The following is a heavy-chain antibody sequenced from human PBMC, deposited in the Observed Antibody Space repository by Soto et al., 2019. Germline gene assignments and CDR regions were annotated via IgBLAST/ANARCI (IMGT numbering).Heavy chain of an antibody. J-gene: IGHJ4*02. CDR1: GGSFSGYY. CDR3: ARGWGRIFDY. D-gene: IGHD7-27*01. V-gene: IGHV4-34*01. Sequence: QVQLQQWGAGLLKPSETLSLTCAVYGGSFSGYYWNWIRQPPGKGLEWNGEIKHSGSTNYNPSLKSRVTISVDTSKNQFSLKLSSVTAADTAVYYCARGWGRIFDYWGQGTLVTVSS. CDR2: IKHSGST.